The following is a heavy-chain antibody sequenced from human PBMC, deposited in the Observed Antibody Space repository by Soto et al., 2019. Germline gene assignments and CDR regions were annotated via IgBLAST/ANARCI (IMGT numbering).Heavy chain of an antibody. J-gene: IGHJ6*02. Sequence: GQLVESGGGVVQPGTSLRLSCEASGFIFSRYGMHWVRQAPGKGLEWVAVISYDGSNKYYAESVKGRFIISRDTSENTLYLQMNSLRAEDTAVYFCAKDLGSGKPYYYYAMDVWGQGTTVTVSS. CDR3: AKDLGSGKPYYYYAMDV. CDR1: GFIFSRYG. V-gene: IGHV3-30*18. CDR2: ISYDGSNK. D-gene: IGHD3-10*01.